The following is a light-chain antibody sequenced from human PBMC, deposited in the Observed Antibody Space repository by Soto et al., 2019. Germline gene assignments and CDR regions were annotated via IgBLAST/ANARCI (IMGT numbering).Light chain of an antibody. CDR1: KSDIGVYDF. V-gene: IGLV2-8*01. J-gene: IGLJ1*01. CDR3: AAWDDSLNGYV. Sequence: QSALTQPPSASGSPGQSVTISCTGTKSDIGVYDFVSWYQHHPGKAPRLIIYEVVQRPSGVPDRFSGSKSGNTASLAISGLQSEDEADYYCAAWDDSLNGYVFGTGTKLTVL. CDR2: EVV.